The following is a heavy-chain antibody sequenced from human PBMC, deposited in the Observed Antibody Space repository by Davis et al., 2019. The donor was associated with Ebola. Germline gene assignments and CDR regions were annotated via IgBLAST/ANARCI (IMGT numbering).Heavy chain of an antibody. CDR2: INHSGST. CDR1: GGSFSGYY. J-gene: IGHJ3*02. V-gene: IGHV4-34*01. CDR3: ARSRGGWYLSPSAFDI. Sequence: PSETLSLTCAVYGGSFSGYYWSWIRQPPGKGLEWIGEINHSGSTNYNPSLKSRVTISVDTSKNQFSLKLSSVTAADTAVYYCARSRGGWYLSPSAFDIWGQGTMVTVSS. D-gene: IGHD6-19*01.